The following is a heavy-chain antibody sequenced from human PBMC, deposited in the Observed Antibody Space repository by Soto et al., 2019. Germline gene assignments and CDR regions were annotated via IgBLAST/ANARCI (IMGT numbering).Heavy chain of an antibody. CDR3: AKSWAVVPAAVGYYFDY. J-gene: IGHJ4*02. Sequence: GGSLRLSCAASGFTFSSYAMSWVRQAPGKGLEWVSAISGSGGSTYYADSVKGRFTISRDNSKNTLYLQMNSLRAEDTAVYYCAKSWAVVPAAVGYYFDYWGQGTLVTVSS. CDR2: ISGSGGST. V-gene: IGHV3-23*01. CDR1: GFTFSSYA. D-gene: IGHD2-2*01.